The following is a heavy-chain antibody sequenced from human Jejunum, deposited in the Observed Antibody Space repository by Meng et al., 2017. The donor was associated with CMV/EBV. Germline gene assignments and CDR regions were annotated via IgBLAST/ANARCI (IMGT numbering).Heavy chain of an antibody. CDR3: ARDPFLPKLL. Sequence: EVELVELGGDLIQSGGSLRLSCEASGFTISSNYINWVRQAPGKSLEWVSVIFSDEGTRYADSAKGRFTISRDNSKNTVYLQMNDLRVENTAVYYCARDPFLPKLLWGQGTLVTVSS. CDR1: GFTISSNY. J-gene: IGHJ4*02. D-gene: IGHD3-3*01. CDR2: IFSDEGT. V-gene: IGHV3-53*01.